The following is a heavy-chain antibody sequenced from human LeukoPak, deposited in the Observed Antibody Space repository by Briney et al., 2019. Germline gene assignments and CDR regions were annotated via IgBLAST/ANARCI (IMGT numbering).Heavy chain of an antibody. Sequence: GGSLRLSCAASGFTFSDYYMSWVRQAPGKGLEWVASIDISGGSTYYEDSVQGRFTISRDNSKNTLYLEMNSLRVEDTALYYCANEVRPNDYWGQGTLVTVSS. D-gene: IGHD1-1*01. J-gene: IGHJ4*02. CDR1: GFTFSDYY. CDR3: ANEVRPNDY. V-gene: IGHV3-23*01. CDR2: IDISGGST.